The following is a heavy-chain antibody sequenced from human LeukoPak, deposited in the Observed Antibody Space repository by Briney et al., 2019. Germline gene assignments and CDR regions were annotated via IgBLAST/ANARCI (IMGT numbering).Heavy chain of an antibody. J-gene: IGHJ4*02. CDR3: ATEGYYDSSGYYTDY. CDR1: GFTFSSYA. D-gene: IGHD3-22*01. Sequence: GRSLRLSCAAPGFTFSSYAMHWVRQAPGKGLEWVAVISYDGSNKYYADSVKGRFTISRDNSKNTLYLQMNSLRAEDTAVYYCATEGYYDSSGYYTDYWGQGTLVTVSS. V-gene: IGHV3-30*04. CDR2: ISYDGSNK.